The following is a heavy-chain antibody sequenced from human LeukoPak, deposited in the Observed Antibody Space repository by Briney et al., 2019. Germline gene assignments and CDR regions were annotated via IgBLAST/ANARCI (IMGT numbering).Heavy chain of an antibody. D-gene: IGHD2-15*01. V-gene: IGHV1-18*01. Sequence: GASVKVSCKASGCRFTSYGITWVRQAPGQGLEWMGWISAYNGNTNYAQKVQGRVTLTTDTSTSTAYMELRSLRSDDTAVYYCAREGYCSGGICYSTMNWFDPWGQGTLVTVSS. CDR3: AREGYCSGGICYSTMNWFDP. CDR1: GCRFTSYG. J-gene: IGHJ5*02. CDR2: ISAYNGNT.